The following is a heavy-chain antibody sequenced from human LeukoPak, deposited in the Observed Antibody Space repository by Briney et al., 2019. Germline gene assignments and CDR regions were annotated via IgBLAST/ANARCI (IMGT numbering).Heavy chain of an antibody. Sequence: GGSLRLSCAASGFTFSSYGMHWVRQAPGKGLEWVAVISYDGSNKYYADSVKGRFTISRDNSKNTLYPQMNSLRAEDTAVYYCARDLGYDSSGSFDYWGQGTLVTVSS. V-gene: IGHV3-30*03. CDR3: ARDLGYDSSGSFDY. D-gene: IGHD3-22*01. CDR2: ISYDGSNK. CDR1: GFTFSSYG. J-gene: IGHJ4*02.